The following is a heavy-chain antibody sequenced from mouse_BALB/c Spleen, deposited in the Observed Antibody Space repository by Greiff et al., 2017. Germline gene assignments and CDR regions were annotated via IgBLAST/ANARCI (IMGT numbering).Heavy chain of an antibody. J-gene: IGHJ4*01. D-gene: IGHD2-1*01. CDR3: TRWDYYGRKGVMDY. V-gene: IGHV1S22*01. CDR2: IYPGSGST. CDR1: GYTFTSYW. Sequence: LQQPGSELVRPGASVKLSCTASGYTFTSYWMHWVKQRPGQGLEWIGNIYPGSGSTNYDEKFKSKATLTVDTSSSTAYMQLSSLTSEDSAVYYCTRWDYYGRKGVMDYWGQGTSVTVSS.